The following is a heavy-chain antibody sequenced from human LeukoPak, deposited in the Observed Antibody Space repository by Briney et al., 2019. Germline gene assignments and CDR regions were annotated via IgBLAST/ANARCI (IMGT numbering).Heavy chain of an antibody. Sequence: TSETLSLTCAVYGGSFSGYYWSWIRQPPGKGLEWIGEINHSGSTNYNPSLKSRVTISVDTSKNQFSLKLSSVTAADTAVYYCARDDYGSGIDYWGQGTLVTVSS. V-gene: IGHV4-34*09. CDR1: GGSFSGYY. D-gene: IGHD3-10*01. J-gene: IGHJ4*02. CDR2: INHSGST. CDR3: ARDDYGSGIDY.